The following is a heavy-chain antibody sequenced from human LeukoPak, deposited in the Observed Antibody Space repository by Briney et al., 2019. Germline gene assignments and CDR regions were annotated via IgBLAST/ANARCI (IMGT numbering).Heavy chain of an antibody. J-gene: IGHJ5*02. CDR3: ASHDYGGDSGDS. V-gene: IGHV4-39*01. CDR1: GGSISRSGYY. D-gene: IGHD4-23*01. CDR2: IYSSGNP. Sequence: AETLSLICTVSGGSISRSGYYWTWIRQSPGKGLEWLGNIYSSGNPYYSPSLKTRTTISLDTSKNQFSLKLTSVTAADTAVYYCASHDYGGDSGDSWGQGTLVTVSS.